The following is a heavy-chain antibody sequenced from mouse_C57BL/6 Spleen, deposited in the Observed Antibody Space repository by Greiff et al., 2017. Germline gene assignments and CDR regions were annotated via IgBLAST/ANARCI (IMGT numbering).Heavy chain of an antibody. CDR1: GYTFTSYT. Sequence: VHVKQSGAELARPGASVKMSCKASGYTFTSYTMHWVKQRPGQGLEWIGYINPSSGYTKYNQKFKGKATLTADKASSTAYMQLSSLTSEDSAVXYCASYYCSSSFDYWGQGTTLTVSS. CDR2: INPSSGYT. D-gene: IGHD1-1*01. CDR3: ASYYCSSSFDY. V-gene: IGHV1-4*01. J-gene: IGHJ2*01.